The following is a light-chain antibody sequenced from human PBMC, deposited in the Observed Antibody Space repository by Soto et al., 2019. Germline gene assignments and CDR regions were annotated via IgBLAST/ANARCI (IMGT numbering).Light chain of an antibody. CDR1: QGISNW. Sequence: DIQMTQSPSSVSASVGDRVTITCRASQGISNWLAWYQQKPGKAPKLLIYGASSLQSGVPSRISGSGSGTDFTLTISRQQPEDFATYYCQQADSYPITFGQGTRLEIK. CDR3: QQADSYPIT. V-gene: IGKV1D-12*01. CDR2: GAS. J-gene: IGKJ5*01.